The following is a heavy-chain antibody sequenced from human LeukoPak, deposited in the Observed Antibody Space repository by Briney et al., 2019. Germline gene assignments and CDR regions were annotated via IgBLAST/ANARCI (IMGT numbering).Heavy chain of an antibody. V-gene: IGHV3-33*01. J-gene: IGHJ4*02. Sequence: GGSLRLSCAASGFPFSSYGMRWVRQAPGKGLEWVARLVYDERNDYANSVKGRFTISRDNSKNTLYLQMDNLRVDDTAVHYCARDLSAAYDFWGQGILVTVSS. CDR3: ARDLSAAYDF. D-gene: IGHD2-21*01. CDR1: GFPFSSYG. CDR2: LVYDERN.